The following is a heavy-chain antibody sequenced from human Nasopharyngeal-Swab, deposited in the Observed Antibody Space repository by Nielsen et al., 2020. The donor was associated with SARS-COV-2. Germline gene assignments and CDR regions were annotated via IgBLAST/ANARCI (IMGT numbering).Heavy chain of an antibody. V-gene: IGHV3-30*18. D-gene: IGHD2-21*02. CDR3: AKDPSIVVVTAEYFQH. CDR1: GFTFSSYG. J-gene: IGHJ1*01. Sequence: GESLKISCAASGFTFSSYGMHWVRQAPGRGLEWVAVISYDGSNKYYADSVKGRFTISRDNSKNTLYLQMNSLRADDTAVYYCAKDPSIVVVTAEYFQHWGQGTLVTSPQ. CDR2: ISYDGSNK.